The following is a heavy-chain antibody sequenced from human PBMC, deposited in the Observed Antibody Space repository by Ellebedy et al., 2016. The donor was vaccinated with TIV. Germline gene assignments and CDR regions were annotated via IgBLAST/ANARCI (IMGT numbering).Heavy chain of an antibody. CDR3: ARDLSVLEKKDAFDI. Sequence: GESLKISCAASGFTFSDYYMSWIRQAPGKGLEWVSYISSSSSYTNYADSVKGRFTISRDNAKNSLYLQMNSLRAEDTAVYYCARDLSVLEKKDAFDIWGQGTMVTVSS. V-gene: IGHV3-11*06. J-gene: IGHJ3*02. CDR2: ISSSSSYT. CDR1: GFTFSDYY.